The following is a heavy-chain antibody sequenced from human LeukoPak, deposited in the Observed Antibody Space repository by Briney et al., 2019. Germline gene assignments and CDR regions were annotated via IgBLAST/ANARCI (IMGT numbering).Heavy chain of an antibody. CDR1: GYTFTGYY. CDR3: ARDAAYSSSWYWFDP. V-gene: IGHV1-2*02. Sequence: GASVKVSCKASGYTFTGYYMHWVRQAPGQGLEWMGWINPNGGGTNYAQKFQGRVTMTRDTSISTAYMELSRLRSDDTAVYYCARDAAYSSSWYWFDPWGQGTLVTVSS. D-gene: IGHD6-13*01. J-gene: IGHJ5*02. CDR2: INPNGGGT.